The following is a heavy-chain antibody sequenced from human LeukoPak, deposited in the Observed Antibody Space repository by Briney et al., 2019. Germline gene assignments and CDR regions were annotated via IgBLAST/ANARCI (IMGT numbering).Heavy chain of an antibody. CDR1: GFTFSSYA. J-gene: IGHJ4*02. V-gene: IGHV3-23*01. CDR2: VSGSGGYT. Sequence: PGGSLRLSCAASGFTFSSYAMSWVRQAPGKGLEWVSSVSGSGGYTYYAGSVKGRFTISRDNSKNTLYLQMNSLRAEDTAIYYCAKDRPNYDDSSGHYYRRDGDFWGQGTLVTVSS. D-gene: IGHD3-22*01. CDR3: AKDRPNYDDSSGHYYRRDGDF.